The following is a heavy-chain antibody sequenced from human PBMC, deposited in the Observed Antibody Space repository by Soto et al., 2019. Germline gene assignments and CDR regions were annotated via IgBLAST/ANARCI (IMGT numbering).Heavy chain of an antibody. CDR2: LYDADGS. Sequence: DVQLVESGGGLIQPGESLRLSCAAFGLTISGKTYVACVRQAPGKGLEWVSALYDADGSFYADSVMGRFTTSSDSSKSTVYLQSKDLRPDDRAVYYCAPRDEREHAFDVWGQGTTVTIAS. D-gene: IGHD1-1*01. J-gene: IGHJ3*01. CDR3: APRDEREHAFDV. CDR1: GLTISGKTY. V-gene: IGHV3-53*01.